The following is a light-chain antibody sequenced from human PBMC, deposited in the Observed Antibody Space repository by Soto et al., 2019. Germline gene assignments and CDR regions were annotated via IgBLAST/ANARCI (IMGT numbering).Light chain of an antibody. CDR1: SSNIETNT. J-gene: IGLJ3*02. Sequence: QSVLTQPPSASETPGQRVTLSCSGSSSNIETNTVSWYQQLPGTAPKLLIYTNNQRPSGVPDRFSGSKSGTSGSLAISGLQSEDEADYYCAAWDDSLNGWVFGGGTKLTVL. CDR2: TNN. CDR3: AAWDDSLNGWV. V-gene: IGLV1-44*01.